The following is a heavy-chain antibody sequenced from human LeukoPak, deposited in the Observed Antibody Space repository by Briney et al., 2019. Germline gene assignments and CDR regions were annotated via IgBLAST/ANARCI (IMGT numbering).Heavy chain of an antibody. D-gene: IGHD2-15*01. CDR3: ARGPHNRGGRFSWFDP. Sequence: GSLRLSCAASRFDFTTSAMNWVRQAPGDRLEWVSGISADGGATYYVDSVKGRFTISRDNSKRTLYLQMNGLRAEDTAFYYCARGPHNRGGRFSWFDPWGQGTLVTVS. CDR1: RFDFTTSA. J-gene: IGHJ5*02. V-gene: IGHV3-23*01. CDR2: ISADGGAT.